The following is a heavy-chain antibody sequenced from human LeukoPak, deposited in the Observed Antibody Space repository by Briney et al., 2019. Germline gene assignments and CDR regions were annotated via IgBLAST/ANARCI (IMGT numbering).Heavy chain of an antibody. CDR1: GCTFTSYY. J-gene: IGHJ4*02. Sequence: ASVKVSCKASGCTFTSYYMHWVRQAPGQGLEWMGIINPSGGSTSYAQKFQGRVTMTRDTSTSTVYMELSSLRSEDTAVYYCARDRATYYYDSSGIYYFDYWGQGTLVTVSS. D-gene: IGHD3-22*01. V-gene: IGHV1-46*01. CDR2: INPSGGST. CDR3: ARDRATYYYDSSGIYYFDY.